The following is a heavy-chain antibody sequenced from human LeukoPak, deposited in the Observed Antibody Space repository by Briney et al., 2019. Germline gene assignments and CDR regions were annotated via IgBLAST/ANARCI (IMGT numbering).Heavy chain of an antibody. D-gene: IGHD6-19*01. CDR3: ARDLGLGRGWYGGDY. V-gene: IGHV3-30-3*01. Sequence: GGSLRLSCAASGFTFSSYAMHWVRQAPGKGLEWVAIISNDGSNKYYADSVKGRFTLSRDNSKYTVYLQMNSLRAEDTAPYYCARDLGLGRGWYGGDYWGQGTLVTVSS. CDR1: GFTFSSYA. CDR2: ISNDGSNK. J-gene: IGHJ4*02.